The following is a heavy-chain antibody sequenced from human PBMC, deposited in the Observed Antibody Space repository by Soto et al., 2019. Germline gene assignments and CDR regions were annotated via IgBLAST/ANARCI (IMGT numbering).Heavy chain of an antibody. J-gene: IGHJ4*02. D-gene: IGHD6-13*01. V-gene: IGHV4-59*08. CDR2: IYYSGST. CDR3: ARTSRSWYLDY. Sequence: PSETLSLTCTVSGGSISSYYWSWIRQPPGKGLEWIGYIYYSGSTNYNPSLKSRVTISVDTPKNQFSLKLSSVTAADTAVYYCARTSRSWYLDYWGQGTLVTVSS. CDR1: GGSISSYY.